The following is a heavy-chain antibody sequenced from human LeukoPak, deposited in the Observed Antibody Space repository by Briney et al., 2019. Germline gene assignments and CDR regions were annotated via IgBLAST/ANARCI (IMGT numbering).Heavy chain of an antibody. CDR2: ISYDGSNK. CDR3: AKDQPPFVWFGETDY. CDR1: GFTFSSYG. J-gene: IGHJ4*02. D-gene: IGHD3-10*01. V-gene: IGHV3-30*18. Sequence: GGSLRLSCAASGFTFSSYGMLWVRQAPGKGLEWVAVISYDGSNKYYADSVKGRFTISRDNSKNTLYLQMNSLRAEDTAVYYCAKDQPPFVWFGETDYWGQGTLVTVSS.